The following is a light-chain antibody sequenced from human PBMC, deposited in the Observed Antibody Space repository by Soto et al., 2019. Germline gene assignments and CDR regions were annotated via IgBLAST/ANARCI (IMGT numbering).Light chain of an antibody. CDR1: SSDVGRYNH. CDR3: SSNAGSNNLV. Sequence: QSALTQPASVSGSPGQSITISCTGTSSDVGRYNHVSWYQHHPGKAPKLIISEVSRRPSGVPDRFSGSKSGNTASLTVSGLQAEDEADYYCSSNAGSNNLVFGGGTKLTVL. CDR2: EVS. J-gene: IGLJ2*01. V-gene: IGLV2-8*01.